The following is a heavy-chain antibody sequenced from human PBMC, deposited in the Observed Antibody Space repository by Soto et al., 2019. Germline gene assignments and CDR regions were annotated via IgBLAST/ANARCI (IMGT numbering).Heavy chain of an antibody. V-gene: IGHV3-7*01. Sequence: GGSLRLSCAASGFTFSSYWMSWVRQAPGKGLEWVANIKQDGSEKYYVDSVKGRFTISRDNAKNSLYLQMNSLRAEDTAVYYCARDTDSSGDVWYFDYWGQGTLVTVSS. D-gene: IGHD6-19*01. J-gene: IGHJ4*02. CDR3: ARDTDSSGDVWYFDY. CDR2: IKQDGSEK. CDR1: GFTFSSYW.